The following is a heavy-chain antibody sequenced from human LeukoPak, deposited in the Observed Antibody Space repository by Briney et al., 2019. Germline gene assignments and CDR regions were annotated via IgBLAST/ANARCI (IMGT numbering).Heavy chain of an antibody. CDR3: ASGSLWSGILEY. CDR1: GFTFNKYE. D-gene: IGHD3-3*01. Sequence: QPGGSLRLSCAGSGFTFNKYEMGWVRQAPGKGMECVSYISDSGATTDYADSVKGRFTISRDNAKNALYLRMDGLRDEDTAVYYCASGSLWSGILEYWGQGTLVIVSS. CDR2: ISDSGATT. V-gene: IGHV3-48*03. J-gene: IGHJ4*02.